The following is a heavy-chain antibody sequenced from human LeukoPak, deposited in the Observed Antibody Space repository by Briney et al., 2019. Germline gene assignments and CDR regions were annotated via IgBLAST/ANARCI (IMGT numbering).Heavy chain of an antibody. CDR3: ARGSSAGASFRHDY. CDR2: IKQDGSEE. CDR1: GFTFSSYW. Sequence: GGSLRLPCAASGFTFSSYWMSWVRQAPGKGLEWVANIKQDGSEENFVDSVKGRFTISRDSAKKSLYLQMNSLRAEDTAVYYCARGSSAGASFRHDYWGQGTLVSVSS. J-gene: IGHJ4*02. D-gene: IGHD1-26*01. V-gene: IGHV3-7*01.